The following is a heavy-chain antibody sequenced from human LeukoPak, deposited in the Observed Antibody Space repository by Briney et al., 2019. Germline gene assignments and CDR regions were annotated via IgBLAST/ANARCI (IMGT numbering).Heavy chain of an antibody. Sequence: GSLRLSCEASGFTFSSYAMSWVRQAPGKGLAWVSVISSSADSTYYADSVKGRFTISRDNSKNTLYLQMNNLRAEDAAVYYCAKPLEKYTYGGNFDYRGQGILVTVSS. CDR3: AKPLEKYTYGGNFDY. CDR2: ISSSADST. D-gene: IGHD4-23*01. CDR1: GFTFSSYA. V-gene: IGHV3-23*01. J-gene: IGHJ4*02.